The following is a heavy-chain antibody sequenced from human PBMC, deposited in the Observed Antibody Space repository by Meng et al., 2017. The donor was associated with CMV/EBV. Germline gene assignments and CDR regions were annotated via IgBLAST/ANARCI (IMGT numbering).Heavy chain of an antibody. D-gene: IGHD1-14*01. V-gene: IGHV1-69*05. Sequence: SVKVSCKASGGTFSSYAISWVRQAPGQGLEWMGGIIPTFGTANYAQKFQGRVTITTDESTSTAYMELSSLRSEDTAVYYCARQVPEFFGKDYYYYGMDVWGQGTTVTVSS. J-gene: IGHJ6*02. CDR1: GGTFSSYA. CDR2: IIPTFGTA. CDR3: ARQVPEFFGKDYYYYGMDV.